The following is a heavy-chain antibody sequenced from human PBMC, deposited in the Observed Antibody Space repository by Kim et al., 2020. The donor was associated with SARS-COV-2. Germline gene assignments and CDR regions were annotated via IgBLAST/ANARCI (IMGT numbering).Heavy chain of an antibody. CDR2: INPNSGGT. D-gene: IGHD6-13*01. J-gene: IGHJ6*02. Sequence: ASVKVSCKASGYTFTGYYMHWVRQAPGQGLEWMGRINPNSGGTNYAQKFQGRVTMTRDTSISTAYMELSRLRSDDTAVYYCAREGIAAPWRYGMDVWGQGTTVTVSS. V-gene: IGHV1-2*06. CDR1: GYTFTGYY. CDR3: AREGIAAPWRYGMDV.